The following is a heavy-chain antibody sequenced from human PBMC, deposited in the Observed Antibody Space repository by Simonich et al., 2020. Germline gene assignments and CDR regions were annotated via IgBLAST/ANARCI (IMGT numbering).Heavy chain of an antibody. V-gene: IGHV3-30*04. CDR1: GFTFSSYA. D-gene: IGHD2-21*01. CDR2: ISYDGNNK. J-gene: IGHJ2*01. CDR3: ARGWTIYWYFDL. Sequence: VVQPGRSLRLSCADSGFTFSSYAMPWVRKDPGKGLERVGVISYDGNNKYYADSVKGRFTISRDNSKNALYLQMNSLRAEDTAVYYCARGWTIYWYFDLWGRGTLVTVSS.